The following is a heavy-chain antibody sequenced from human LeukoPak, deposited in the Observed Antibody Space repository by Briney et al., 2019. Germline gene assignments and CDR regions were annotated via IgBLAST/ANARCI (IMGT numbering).Heavy chain of an antibody. D-gene: IGHD2-15*01. J-gene: IGHJ6*03. CDR2: IYRDGSTT. Sequence: GGSLRLSCAASGFGFSRYWMHWVRQAPGTGLKWVSRIYRDGSTTDYADSVKGRFTISRDNSKNTLYLQMNSLRAEDTAVYYCAKGAGCSGGSCSHYYYYYMDVWGKGTTVTVSS. V-gene: IGHV3-74*01. CDR3: AKGAGCSGGSCSHYYYYYMDV. CDR1: GFGFSRYW.